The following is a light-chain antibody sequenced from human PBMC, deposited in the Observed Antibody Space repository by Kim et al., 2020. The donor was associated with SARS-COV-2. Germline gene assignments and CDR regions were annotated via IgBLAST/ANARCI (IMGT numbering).Light chain of an antibody. J-gene: IGKJ1*01. CDR1: RSVSSSY. V-gene: IGKV3-20*01. Sequence: APGESATLSCRASRSVSSSYLAWYQQKPGQAPRLLIYGAYSRATGIPERFSGSGSGTDFTLTISRLEPEDFAVYYCQQYGSSPWTFGQGTKVDIK. CDR3: QQYGSSPWT. CDR2: GAY.